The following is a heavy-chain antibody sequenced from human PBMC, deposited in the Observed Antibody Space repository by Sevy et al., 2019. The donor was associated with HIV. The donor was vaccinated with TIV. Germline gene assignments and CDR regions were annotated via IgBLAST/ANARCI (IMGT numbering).Heavy chain of an antibody. CDR2: FDPEDGET. J-gene: IGHJ3*02. CDR3: ATPKYVGYDYESLGI. Sequence: ATVKVSCKVSGYTLTKLSMHWVRQAPGKGLEWMGGFDPEDGETIYAQKFQGRVTMTEDTSTDTAYMELSSLRSEDTAVYYCATPKYVGYDYESLGIWGQGTMVTVSS. CDR1: GYTLTKLS. V-gene: IGHV1-24*01. D-gene: IGHD5-12*01.